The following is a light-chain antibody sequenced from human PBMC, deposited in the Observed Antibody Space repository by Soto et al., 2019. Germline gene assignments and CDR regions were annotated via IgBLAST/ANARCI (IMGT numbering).Light chain of an antibody. CDR3: QQYGSSPLT. CDR1: QSVSSSY. CDR2: GAS. J-gene: IGKJ4*01. V-gene: IGKV3-20*01. Sequence: LSQSPGTLSLSPGERATLSCRASQSVSSSYLAWYQQKPGQAPRLLIYGASSRATGIPDRFSGSGSGTDFTLTISRLEPEDFAVYYCQQYGSSPLTFGGGTNV.